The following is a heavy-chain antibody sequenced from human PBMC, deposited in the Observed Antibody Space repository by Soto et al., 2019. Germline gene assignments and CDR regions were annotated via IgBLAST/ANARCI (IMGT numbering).Heavy chain of an antibody. CDR3: ARIITGEYSYYMDV. CDR1: GGTFSSYT. J-gene: IGHJ6*03. Sequence: QVQLVQSGAEVKKPGSSVKVSCKASGGTFSSYTISWVRQAPGQGLEWMGRTIPMLGRANYAQKFQGRVTITADKSTSTAYMELSSLRSEDTAVYYCARIITGEYSYYMDVWGKGTTVTVSS. V-gene: IGHV1-69*02. D-gene: IGHD1-20*01. CDR2: TIPMLGRA.